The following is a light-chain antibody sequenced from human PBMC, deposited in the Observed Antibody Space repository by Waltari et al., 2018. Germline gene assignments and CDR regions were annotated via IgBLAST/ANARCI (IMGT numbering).Light chain of an antibody. CDR3: QQRSNWPRT. CDR2: DAS. J-gene: IGKJ1*01. Sequence: EIVLTQSPATLSLSPAERATLPCRASQSVSSYLARYQQKPGQAPRLLIYDASNRATGIPARFSGSGSGTDFTLTISSLEPEDFAVYYCQQRSNWPRTFGQGTKVEIK. CDR1: QSVSSY. V-gene: IGKV3-11*01.